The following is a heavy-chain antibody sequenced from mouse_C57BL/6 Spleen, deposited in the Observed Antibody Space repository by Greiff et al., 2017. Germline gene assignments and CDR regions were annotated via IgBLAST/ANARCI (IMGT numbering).Heavy chain of an antibody. CDR3: VRLGDYDGYAMDY. CDR1: GFSFNTYA. Sequence: EVQLVESGGGLVQPKGSLKLSCAASGFSFNTYAMNWVRQAPGKGLEWVARIRSKSNNYATYYADSVKDRFTISRDDSESMLYLQMNNLKTEDTAMYYCVRLGDYDGYAMDYWGQGTSVTVSS. V-gene: IGHV10-1*01. D-gene: IGHD2-4*01. J-gene: IGHJ4*01. CDR2: IRSKSNNYAT.